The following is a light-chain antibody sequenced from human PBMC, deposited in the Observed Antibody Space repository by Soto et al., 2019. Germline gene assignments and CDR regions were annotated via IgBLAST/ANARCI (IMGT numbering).Light chain of an antibody. Sequence: DIVMTQSPDSLAVCLGERATINCKSSQSVLYSSNNKNYLAWYQQKPGQPPKLLIYWASTRESVVPDRFSGSGSGTDFTLTISSLQAEDVAVYYCQQYYSTPYTFGQGTKLEIK. CDR2: WAS. CDR1: QSVLYSSNNKNY. J-gene: IGKJ2*01. V-gene: IGKV4-1*01. CDR3: QQYYSTPYT.